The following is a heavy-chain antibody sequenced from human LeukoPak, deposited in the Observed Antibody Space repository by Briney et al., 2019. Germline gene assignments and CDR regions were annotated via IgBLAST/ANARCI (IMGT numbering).Heavy chain of an antibody. V-gene: IGHV5-51*01. CDR1: GYRFTSYW. J-gene: IGHJ4*02. D-gene: IGHD3-22*01. CDR3: ARQSDTSGHYSRFDY. CDR2: VQPGDSDI. Sequence: GESLKISCQGSGYRFTSYWIAWVRQMPGKGLEWMGIVQPGDSDIRYSPSLQGQVTISADKSVNTTYLQWRSLGAPDTAMYFCARQSDTSGHYSRFDYWGQGTPVTVSS.